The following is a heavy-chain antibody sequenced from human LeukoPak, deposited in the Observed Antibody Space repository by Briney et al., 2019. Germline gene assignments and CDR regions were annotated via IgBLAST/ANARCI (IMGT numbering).Heavy chain of an antibody. J-gene: IGHJ4*02. D-gene: IGHD5-18*01. V-gene: IGHV3-48*03. CDR3: AKDTLRLWLY. CDR1: GFTFSSYE. CDR2: ISSSGSTI. Sequence: GGSLRLSCAASGFTFSSYEMNWVRQAPGKGLEWVSYISSSGSTIYYADSVKGRFTISRDNAKNSLYLQMNSLRVEDTAVYYCAKDTLRLWLYWGQGTLVTVSS.